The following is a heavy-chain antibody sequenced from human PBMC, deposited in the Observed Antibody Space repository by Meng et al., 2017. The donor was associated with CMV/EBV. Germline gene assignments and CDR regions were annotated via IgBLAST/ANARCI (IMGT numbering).Heavy chain of an antibody. CDR1: GYTFTSYY. Sequence: ASVQVSCKASGYTFTSYYMHWVRQAPGQGLEWMGIINPSGGSTSYTQKFQGRVTMTRDTSTGTVYMELSSLRSEDTAVYYCARGEQLAGAFDIWGQGTMVTVSS. J-gene: IGHJ3*02. V-gene: IGHV1-46*01. CDR2: INPSGGST. CDR3: ARGEQLAGAFDI. D-gene: IGHD6-13*01.